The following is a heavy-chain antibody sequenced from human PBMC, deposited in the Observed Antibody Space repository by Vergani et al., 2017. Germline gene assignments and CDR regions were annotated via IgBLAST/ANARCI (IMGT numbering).Heavy chain of an antibody. J-gene: IGHJ3*02. CDR3: ARWPTPMIERNTDAFDI. V-gene: IGHV1-2*02. Sequence: QVQLVQSGAEVKKPGASVKVSCKASGYTFTGYYMHWVRQAPGQGLEWMGRINPNSGGTNYAQKFQGRVTMTRDTSISTAYMELSRLRSDDTAVYYCARWPTPMIERNTDAFDIWGQGTMVTVSS. D-gene: IGHD3-22*01. CDR2: INPNSGGT. CDR1: GYTFTGYY.